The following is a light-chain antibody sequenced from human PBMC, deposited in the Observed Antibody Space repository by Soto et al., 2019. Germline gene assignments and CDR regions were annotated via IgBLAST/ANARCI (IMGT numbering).Light chain of an antibody. CDR1: SSNIGAGYD. CDR2: GNT. Sequence: QSVLTQPPSVSGAPGQRVTISCTGSSSNIGAGYDVHWYQQLPGRAPKLLIYGNTNRPSGVPDRFSGSKSGTSASLAITGLQAXDEADYYCLSFDSSLSVVFGGGTKLTVL. J-gene: IGLJ2*01. V-gene: IGLV1-40*01. CDR3: LSFDSSLSVV.